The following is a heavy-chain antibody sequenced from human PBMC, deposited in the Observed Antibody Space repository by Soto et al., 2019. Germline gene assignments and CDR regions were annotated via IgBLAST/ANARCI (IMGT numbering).Heavy chain of an antibody. V-gene: IGHV3-21*04. CDR2: ISSSGDYL. CDR3: ARARDGYNFLYEPT. J-gene: IGHJ4*02. D-gene: IGHD5-12*01. CDR1: EFNFSRNN. Sequence: PGVPTRLSCTASEFNFSRNNMNRVSHANGKGLEWVASISSSGDYLYYADSVKGRFTISRDNSKNTLYLQMNSLRADDTAVYYCARARDGYNFLYEPTWGQGPRVTVSS.